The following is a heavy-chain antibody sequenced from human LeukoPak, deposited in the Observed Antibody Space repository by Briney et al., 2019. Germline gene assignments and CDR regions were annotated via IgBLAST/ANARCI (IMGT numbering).Heavy chain of an antibody. D-gene: IGHD6-13*01. CDR1: GFTFGDYA. J-gene: IGHJ4*02. Sequence: GGSLRLSCTASGFTFGDYAMSWFRQAPGKGLEWVGFIRSKAYGGTTEYAASVKGRFTISRDDSKSIAYLQMNSLKTEDTAVYYCANSQLKYSSSSFDYWGQGTLVTVSS. CDR3: ANSQLKYSSSSFDY. CDR2: IRSKAYGGTT. V-gene: IGHV3-49*03.